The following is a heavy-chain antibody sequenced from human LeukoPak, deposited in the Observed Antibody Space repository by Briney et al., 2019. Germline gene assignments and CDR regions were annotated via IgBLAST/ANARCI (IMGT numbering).Heavy chain of an antibody. V-gene: IGHV3-30*01. D-gene: IGHD2-2*01. J-gene: IGHJ4*02. CDR1: GFTFSSYA. CDR2: ISYDGSNK. Sequence: PGRSLRLSCAASGFTFSSYAMHWVRQAPGKGLEWVAVISYDGSNKYYADSVKGRFTIPRDNSKNPLYLQMNSLRAADTAVYYCARAHPRGYCSSTSCYNRPQSPDYWGQGTLVTVSS. CDR3: ARAHPRGYCSSTSCYNRPQSPDY.